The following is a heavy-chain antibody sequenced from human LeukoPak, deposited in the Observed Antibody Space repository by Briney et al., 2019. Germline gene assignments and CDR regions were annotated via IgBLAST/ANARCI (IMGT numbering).Heavy chain of an antibody. CDR2: ISNDGSDE. J-gene: IGHJ4*02. Sequence: GGSLRLSCAASGFTSSNYAMHWVRQAPGQGLEWVAIISNDGSDERSADSVKGRFTISRDNSKNTLYLQMNSLRADDTAVYYCARPTPGEFSFLIDYWGQGTLVTVSS. D-gene: IGHD3-16*02. CDR3: ARPTPGEFSFLIDY. V-gene: IGHV3-30*01. CDR1: GFTSSNYA.